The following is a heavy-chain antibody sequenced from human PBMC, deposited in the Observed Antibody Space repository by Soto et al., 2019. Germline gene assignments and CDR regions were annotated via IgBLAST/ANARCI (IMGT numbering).Heavy chain of an antibody. CDR2: VHESGST. J-gene: IGHJ4*02. CDR1: GDAISNYY. V-gene: IGHV4-59*01. D-gene: IGHD1-20*01. CDR3: SRGTRALITSFFAY. Sequence: PSETLSLTGSVSGDAISNYYWSWIRQTPGRGLEWIGCVHESGSTDYNPSLKGRVTISLHTSKSQFSLSLRSATAADTATYYCSRGTRALITSFFAYWGQGISVTVSS.